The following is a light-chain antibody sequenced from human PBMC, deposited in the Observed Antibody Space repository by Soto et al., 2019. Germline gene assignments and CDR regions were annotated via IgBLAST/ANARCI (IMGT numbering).Light chain of an antibody. CDR1: SSDVWSFNF. V-gene: IGLV2-23*02. CDR3: CSDAGSSSDV. J-gene: IGLJ1*01. CDR2: EVT. Sequence: QSALTQPASVSGSLGQSITISCTRPSSDVWSFNFVSWYQQHPDKAPQVLIYEVTKRPPGVSNRFSGSKSGNTASLTISGLQADDEADYYCCSDAGSSSDVFGTGTKVTVL.